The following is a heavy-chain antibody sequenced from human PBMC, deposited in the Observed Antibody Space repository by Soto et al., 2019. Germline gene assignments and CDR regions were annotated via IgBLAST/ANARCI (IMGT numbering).Heavy chain of an antibody. Sequence: SETLSLTCTVSGGSISSNYWTWIRQPPGKGLEWIGYVYNSGSTNYNPSLKSRVTISEDTSKSQFSLKVNAMTAADTAVYYCARYRREAVAGYTLDNWGQGILVTVSS. CDR3: ARYRREAVAGYTLDN. D-gene: IGHD6-13*01. CDR1: GGSISSNY. V-gene: IGHV4-59*01. CDR2: VYNSGST. J-gene: IGHJ4*02.